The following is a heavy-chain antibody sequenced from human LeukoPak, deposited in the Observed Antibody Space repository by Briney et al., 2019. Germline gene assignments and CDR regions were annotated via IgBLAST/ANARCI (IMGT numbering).Heavy chain of an antibody. J-gene: IGHJ3*02. CDR2: IIPIFGTA. CDR3: ARAQAPTYYGSDAFDI. V-gene: IGHV1-69*06. Sequence: GASVKVSCKASGGTFSSYAISWVRQAPGQGLEWMGGIIPIFGTANYAQKFQGRVTITADKSTSTAYMELSSLRSEDTAVYYCARAQAPTYYGSDAFDIWGQGTMVSVSS. D-gene: IGHD3-10*01. CDR1: GGTFSSYA.